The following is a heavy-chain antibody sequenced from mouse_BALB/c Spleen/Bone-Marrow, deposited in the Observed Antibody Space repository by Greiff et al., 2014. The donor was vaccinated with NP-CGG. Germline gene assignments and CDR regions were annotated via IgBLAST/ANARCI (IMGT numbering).Heavy chain of an antibody. J-gene: IGHJ2*01. CDR2: INPGSGGT. Sequence: VQLQQSGAELVRPGTSVKVSCKASGYAFTNYLIEWVKQRPGQGLEWIGMINPGSGGTNYNEKFKGKATLTADKSSSTAYMQLSSLTSDDSAVYFCARQGGCGFDYWGQGTPLTVSA. V-gene: IGHV1-54*01. D-gene: IGHD1-2*01. CDR1: GYAFTNYL. CDR3: ARQGGCGFDY.